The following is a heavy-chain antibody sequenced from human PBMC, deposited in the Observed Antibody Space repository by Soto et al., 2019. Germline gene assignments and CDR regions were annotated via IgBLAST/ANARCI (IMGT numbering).Heavy chain of an antibody. CDR3: ARLWDGGNNFDY. CDR1: GYTFTRSG. Sequence: ASVKVSCKASGYTFTRSGISWVRQAPGQGLEWLGWINPDNGNTNYAQHLQGRVSLTTDTSTSTAYMDLRSLRSDDTAVYYCARLWDGGNNFDYWGQGTLVTVS. CDR2: INPDNGNT. V-gene: IGHV1-18*01. J-gene: IGHJ4*02. D-gene: IGHD2-15*01.